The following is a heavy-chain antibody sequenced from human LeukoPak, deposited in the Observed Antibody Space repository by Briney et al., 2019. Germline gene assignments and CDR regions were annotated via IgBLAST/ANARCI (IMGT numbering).Heavy chain of an antibody. CDR2: IIPIFGTA. J-gene: IGHJ6*04. Sequence: AASVKVSCKASGGTFSSYAISWVRQAPGQGLEWMGGIIPIFGTANYAQKFQGRVTITADKSTSTAYMELSSLRSESTAVYYCARDGLYDTPPVWGKGTTVTVSS. CDR3: ARDGLYDTPPV. D-gene: IGHD3-9*01. CDR1: GGTFSSYA. V-gene: IGHV1-69*06.